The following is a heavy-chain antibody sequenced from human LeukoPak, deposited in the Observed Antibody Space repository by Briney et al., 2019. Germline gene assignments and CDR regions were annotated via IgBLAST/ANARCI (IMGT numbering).Heavy chain of an antibody. D-gene: IGHD3-3*01. J-gene: IGHJ5*02. Sequence: GSSGKVSCKASGDTFTSYGISWVRQAPGQGLEWMGWISAYNGNTNYAQKLQGRVTMTTDTSTSTAYMELRSLRSDDTAVYYCARAEHDFQDKPLFDPRGQGTLVTVSS. V-gene: IGHV1-18*01. CDR3: ARAEHDFQDKPLFDP. CDR1: GDTFTSYG. CDR2: ISAYNGNT.